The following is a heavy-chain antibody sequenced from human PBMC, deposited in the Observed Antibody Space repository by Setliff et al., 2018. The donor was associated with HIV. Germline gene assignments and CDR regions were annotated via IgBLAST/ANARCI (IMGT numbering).Heavy chain of an antibody. Sequence: GGSLRLSCAAFGFSFSKYSMSWVRQAPGKGLEWVANIKEDGSATYYVESVRGRFTISRDNPNNLLYLQMDSLRGEDTAVYYCARDRGDYDPRRYDAWGQGSLVTVS. J-gene: IGHJ5*02. CDR3: ARDRGDYDPRRYDA. V-gene: IGHV3-7*01. CDR2: IKEDGSAT. CDR1: GFSFSKYS. D-gene: IGHD4-17*01.